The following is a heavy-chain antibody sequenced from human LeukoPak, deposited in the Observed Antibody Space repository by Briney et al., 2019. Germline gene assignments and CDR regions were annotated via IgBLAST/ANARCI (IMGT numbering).Heavy chain of an antibody. CDR2: IYHSGST. CDR3: ARDQADSSSWYFNWFDP. V-gene: IGHV4-4*02. Sequence: SETLSLTCAVSGGSISSSNWWSWVRQPPGKGLEWIGEIYHSGSTNYNPSLKSRVTISVDTSKNQFSLKLSSVTAADTAVYYCARDQADSSSWYFNWFDPWGQGTLVTVSS. CDR1: GGSISSSNW. D-gene: IGHD6-13*01. J-gene: IGHJ5*02.